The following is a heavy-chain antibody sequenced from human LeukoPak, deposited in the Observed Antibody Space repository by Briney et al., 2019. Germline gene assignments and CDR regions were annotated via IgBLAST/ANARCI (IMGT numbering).Heavy chain of an antibody. CDR1: GYTLTELS. CDR2: FDPEDGET. V-gene: IGHV1-24*01. D-gene: IGHD6-19*01. J-gene: IGHJ6*03. CDR3: ATLRSSGWRGYYYYLDA. Sequence: ASVKVSCKVSGYTLTELSMHWVRQAPGKGLEWMGGFDPEDGETIYAQKFKGRVTMTEDTSTDTAYMELSSLRSEDTAVYYCATLRSSGWRGYYYYLDAWGKGTTVTVSS.